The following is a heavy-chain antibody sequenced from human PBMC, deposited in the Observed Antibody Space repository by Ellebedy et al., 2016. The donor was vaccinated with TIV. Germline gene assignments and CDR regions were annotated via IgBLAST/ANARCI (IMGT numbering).Heavy chain of an antibody. J-gene: IGHJ4*02. CDR3: ARDFHLTGGSFLYVDY. Sequence: PGGSLRLSCAASGFTFSSYAMSWVRQAPGKGLEWVSAISGSGGSTYYADSMKGRFTISRDNSKNTLLLQMNSLRAEDTAIYYCARDFHLTGGSFLYVDYWGQGTLVTVSS. V-gene: IGHV3-23*01. CDR1: GFTFSSYA. D-gene: IGHD2-2*02. CDR2: ISGSGGST.